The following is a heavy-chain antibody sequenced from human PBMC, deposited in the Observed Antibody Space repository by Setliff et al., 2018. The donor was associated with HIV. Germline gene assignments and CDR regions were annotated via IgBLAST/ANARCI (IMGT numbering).Heavy chain of an antibody. D-gene: IGHD2-15*01. V-gene: IGHV5-51*01. J-gene: IGHJ3*02. CDR3: ARQTLGYCSGGSCYGGAFDI. Sequence: GESLKISCKGPGYSFNSYWIGWVRQMPGKGLEWMGIIYPGDSDTRYSPSFQGQVTISADKSISTAYLQWSGLKASDTAMYYCARQTLGYCSGGSCYGGAFDIWGQGTMVTVSS. CDR2: IYPGDSDT. CDR1: GYSFNSYW.